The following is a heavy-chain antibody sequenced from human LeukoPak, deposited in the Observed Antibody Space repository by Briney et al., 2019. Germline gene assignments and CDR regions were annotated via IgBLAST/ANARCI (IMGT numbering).Heavy chain of an antibody. CDR1: GFTFSSYA. CDR2: ISYDGSNK. CDR3: ARDRWGSTSKNFDY. J-gene: IGHJ4*02. V-gene: IGHV3-30-3*01. Sequence: SLRLSCAASGFTFSSYAMHWVRQAPGKGLEWVAVISYDGSNKYYADSVKGRFTISRDNSKNTLYLQMNSLRAEDTAVYYCARDRWGSTSKNFDYWGQGTLVTVSS. D-gene: IGHD2-2*01.